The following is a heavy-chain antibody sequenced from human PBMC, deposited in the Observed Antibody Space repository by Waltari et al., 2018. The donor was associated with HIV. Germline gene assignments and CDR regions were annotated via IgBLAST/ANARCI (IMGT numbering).Heavy chain of an antibody. J-gene: IGHJ3*02. V-gene: IGHV1-2*02. CDR3: VRQMTFYDAFDI. Sequence: HVQLLQSGAEVKKPGASVKVSCKASGYTFTAYYIHWVRQAPGQGLEWMGWVYPNTGDTNYAQKFQGRVTMARDASIRTVSMELSRLRSDDTAVYYCVRQMTFYDAFDIWGQGTLVTVSA. CDR2: VYPNTGDT. CDR1: GYTFTAYY.